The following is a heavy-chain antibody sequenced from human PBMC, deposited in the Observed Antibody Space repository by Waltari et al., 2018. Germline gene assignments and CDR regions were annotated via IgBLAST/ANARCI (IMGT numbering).Heavy chain of an antibody. J-gene: IGHJ5*02. D-gene: IGHD3-10*01. Sequence: EVRLAESGGGLVKPGGSLRLSCPASGFDFRDSDLTWVRQAPGTGLEWVSSIGGTHSNIFYADSVKGRFTVSRDNAKNSLYLQMDNLRAEDSGLYFCTRDLYGSGGDWFDPWGQGTLVTVSS. CDR3: TRDLYGSGGDWFDP. CDR1: GFDFRDSD. V-gene: IGHV3-21*03. CDR2: IGGTHSNI.